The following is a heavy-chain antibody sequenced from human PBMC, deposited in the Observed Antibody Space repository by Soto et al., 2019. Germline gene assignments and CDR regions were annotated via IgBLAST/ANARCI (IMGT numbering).Heavy chain of an antibody. D-gene: IGHD3-22*01. Sequence: GGSLRLSCAASGFTFSSYAMSWVRQAPGKGLEWVSAISGSGGSTYYADSVKGRFTISRDNSKNTLYLQMNSLRAEDKAVYYCAKDFSDYYDSSGYYLGPDYWGQGTLVTVSS. V-gene: IGHV3-23*01. CDR2: ISGSGGST. CDR3: AKDFSDYYDSSGYYLGPDY. CDR1: GFTFSSYA. J-gene: IGHJ4*02.